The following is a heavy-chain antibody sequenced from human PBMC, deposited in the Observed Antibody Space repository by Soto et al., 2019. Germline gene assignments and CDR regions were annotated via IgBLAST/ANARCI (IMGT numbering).Heavy chain of an antibody. D-gene: IGHD1-26*01. Sequence: GGSLRLSCAASGFTFSSYGMHWVRQAPGKGLEWVAVISYDGSNKYYADSVKCRFTIYRDNSKNTLYLQMNSLRAEDTAVYYCAKDSGGSYYYYGMDVWGQGTTVTVSS. V-gene: IGHV3-30*18. CDR3: AKDSGGSYYYYGMDV. CDR2: ISYDGSNK. J-gene: IGHJ6*02. CDR1: GFTFSSYG.